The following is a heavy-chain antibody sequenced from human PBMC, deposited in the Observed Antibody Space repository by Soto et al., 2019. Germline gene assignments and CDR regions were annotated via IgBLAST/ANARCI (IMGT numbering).Heavy chain of an antibody. V-gene: IGHV3-30*18. D-gene: IGHD3-16*01. Sequence: QVQLVESGGAVVQPGRSLSLSCAASGFTFINHGIHWVRQAPVKGLEWLAVISYDGNKKFYADSVKGRFTISRDNSQSTVFLQLNNLRPEDTALYYCAKDLNRVVRLVYGRCDDCGQGTRVTVSS. J-gene: IGHJ4*02. CDR1: GFTFINHG. CDR2: ISYDGNKK. CDR3: AKDLNRVVRLVYGRCDD.